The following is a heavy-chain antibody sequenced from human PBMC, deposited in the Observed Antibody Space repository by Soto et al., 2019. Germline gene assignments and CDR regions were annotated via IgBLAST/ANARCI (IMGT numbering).Heavy chain of an antibody. J-gene: IGHJ4*02. CDR3: ARDICSGGFCLDY. CDR2: IWYDESRR. Sequence: GGSLRLSCAASGFTFSSYGMHWVRQAPGKGLEWVAVIWYDESRRYYADSVKGRFTISRDTSQSTLYLQVNSLRAEDTAVYYCARDICSGGFCLDYWGQGTLVTVSS. D-gene: IGHD2-15*01. V-gene: IGHV3-33*01. CDR1: GFTFSSYG.